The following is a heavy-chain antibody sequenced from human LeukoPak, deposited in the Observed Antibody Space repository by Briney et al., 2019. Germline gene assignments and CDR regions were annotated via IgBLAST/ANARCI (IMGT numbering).Heavy chain of an antibody. CDR3: ARMGATDYFDY. CDR1: VFTVSSNH. Sequence: PGGSLTLFCAASVFTVSSNHMSWLRQAPGKGLEGVLVMYSRCSTYYADSVKGRFNLSRDNSKNTLYLQSNRLRAEGPAGYYCARMGATDYFDYWGQGTLVTVSS. D-gene: IGHD1-26*01. CDR2: MYSRCST. J-gene: IGHJ4*02. V-gene: IGHV3-53*01.